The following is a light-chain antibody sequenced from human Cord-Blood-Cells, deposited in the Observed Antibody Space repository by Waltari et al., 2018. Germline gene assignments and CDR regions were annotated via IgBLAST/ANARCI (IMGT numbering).Light chain of an antibody. Sequence: QSALTQPRSVSGSPGQSVTISCTGTSSDVGGYNYVPWYQQHPGNAPKLIVYDVSKRPSGVPDRFSGSKSGNTASLTISGLQAEDEADYYCCSYAGSYTVVFGGGTKLTVL. CDR3: CSYAGSYTVV. V-gene: IGLV2-11*01. CDR1: SSDVGGYNY. J-gene: IGLJ2*01. CDR2: DVS.